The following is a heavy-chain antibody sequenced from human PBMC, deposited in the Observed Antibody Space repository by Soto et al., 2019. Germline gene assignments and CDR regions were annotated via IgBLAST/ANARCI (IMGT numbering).Heavy chain of an antibody. D-gene: IGHD3-10*01. CDR3: ARGFNYYGSGSYNY. CDR1: GGSFSGYY. J-gene: IGHJ4*02. CDR2: INHSGYI. Sequence: VQLHQWGAGLLKPSETLSLTCAVSGGSFSGYYWTWIRQSPGKGLEWIGEINHSGYINYNPSLKSRVPISADTSKSQFSLNLSSVTAADTAVYYCARGFNYYGSGSYNYWGQGALVAVSS. V-gene: IGHV4-34*01.